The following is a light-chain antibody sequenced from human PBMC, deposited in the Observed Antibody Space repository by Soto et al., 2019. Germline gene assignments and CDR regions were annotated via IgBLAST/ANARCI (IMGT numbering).Light chain of an antibody. CDR1: NSNVGRNT. CDR3: AAWDDRVNGVV. Sequence: QAVVTQPPSASGTPGQRVTISCSGSNSNVGRNTVNWYQQLPGTAPKLLIYSNNQRPSGVPDRFSGSKSGTSASLAISGLQSEDEADYYCAAWDDRVNGVVFGGGTKVTVL. CDR2: SNN. V-gene: IGLV1-44*01. J-gene: IGLJ2*01.